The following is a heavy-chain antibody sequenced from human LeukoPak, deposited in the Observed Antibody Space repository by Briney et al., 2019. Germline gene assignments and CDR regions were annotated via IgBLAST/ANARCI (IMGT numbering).Heavy chain of an antibody. CDR3: ARHVPGYYGSGTNDF. J-gene: IGHJ4*02. CDR1: GYTFTRNW. D-gene: IGHD3-10*01. CDR2: IDPTDSYV. Sequence: GESLRISCQASGYTFTRNWTSWVRQIPGKGLEWMGTIDPTDSYVNYCPSFEGHVTISTDRSINTVYLHWGSLRASDTAMYYCARHVPGYYGSGTNDFWGQGTLVTVAS. V-gene: IGHV5-10-1*01.